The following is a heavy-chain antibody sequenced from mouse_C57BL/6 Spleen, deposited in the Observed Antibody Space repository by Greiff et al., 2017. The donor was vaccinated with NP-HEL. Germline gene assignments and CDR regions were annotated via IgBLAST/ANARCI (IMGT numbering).Heavy chain of an antibody. CDR2: ISDGGSYT. CDR1: GFTFSSYA. Sequence: EVKLMESGGGLVKPGGSLKLSCAASGFTFSSYAMSWVRQTPEKRLEWVATISDGGSYTYYPDNVKGRFTISRDNAKNNLYLQMSHLKSEDTAMYYCARDSITTVVAPGGGYFDVWGTGTTVTVSS. V-gene: IGHV5-4*01. J-gene: IGHJ1*03. CDR3: ARDSITTVVAPGGGYFDV. D-gene: IGHD1-1*01.